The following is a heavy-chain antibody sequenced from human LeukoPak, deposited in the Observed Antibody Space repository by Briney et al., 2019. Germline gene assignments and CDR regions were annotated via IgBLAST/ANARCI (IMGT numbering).Heavy chain of an antibody. J-gene: IGHJ4*02. Sequence: PGGSLRLSCTVSGFTVSTNSMSWVRQAPGKGLEWVSFIYSDNTHYSDSVKGRFTISRDNSKNTLYLQMNSLRAEDTAVYYCARVGTYCSSTSCYVRDYWGQGALVTVSS. CDR1: GFTVSTNS. V-gene: IGHV3-53*01. CDR2: IYSDNT. D-gene: IGHD2-2*01. CDR3: ARVGTYCSSTSCYVRDY.